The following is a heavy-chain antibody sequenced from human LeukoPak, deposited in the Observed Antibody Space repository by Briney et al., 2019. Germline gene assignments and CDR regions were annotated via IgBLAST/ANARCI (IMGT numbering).Heavy chain of an antibody. CDR3: ARDPHLNFDFWSGYRDY. V-gene: IGHV1-18*01. CDR2: ISGDNGNT. Sequence: ASVKVSCKASGYTFTSYGISWVRQAPGQGLEWMGWISGDNGNTNYAQKLQGRVTMTTDSSTSTAYMELRSLRSDDTAVYYCARDPHLNFDFWSGYRDYWGQGTLVTVSS. D-gene: IGHD3-3*01. J-gene: IGHJ4*02. CDR1: GYTFTSYG.